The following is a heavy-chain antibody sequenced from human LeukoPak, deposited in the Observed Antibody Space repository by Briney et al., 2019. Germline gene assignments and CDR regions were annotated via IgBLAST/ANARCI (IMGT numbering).Heavy chain of an antibody. J-gene: IGHJ4*02. CDR2: SKGEDHCGTI. Sequence: GASLRLSCAVSGLTFSTAWLSWVRQAPGGGLEWVGRSKGEDHCGTIHYAAPVKDRFTISGDDSKSTLYLQMNSLKIEDTAVYYCITEPGPWLSIWGQGTLVTVSS. CDR1: GLTFSTAW. CDR3: ITEPGPWLSI. D-gene: IGHD3-22*01. V-gene: IGHV3-15*01.